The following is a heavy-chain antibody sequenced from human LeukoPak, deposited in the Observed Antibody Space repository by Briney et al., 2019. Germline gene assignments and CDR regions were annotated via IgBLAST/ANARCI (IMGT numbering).Heavy chain of an antibody. D-gene: IGHD5-24*01. V-gene: IGHV3-21*04. Sequence: MPGGSLRLSCAASGFTFSSYSMNWVRQAPGRGLEWVSYISSSNSYIYYADSVKGRFTISRDNAKNSLYLQMNSLRAEDTAVYYCAKEGVATIDYYCYYMDVWGKGTTVTISS. CDR1: GFTFSSYS. CDR3: AKEGVATIDYYCYYMDV. CDR2: ISSSNSYI. J-gene: IGHJ6*03.